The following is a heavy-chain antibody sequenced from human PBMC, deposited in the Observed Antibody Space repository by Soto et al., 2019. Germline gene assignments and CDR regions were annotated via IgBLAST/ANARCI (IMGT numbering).Heavy chain of an antibody. V-gene: IGHV3-23*01. D-gene: IGHD3-3*01. Sequence: EVQLLESGGGLVQPGGSLRLSCAASGFTFSSYAMSWVRQAPGKGLEWVSTISGSGGSTYYADSVKGRFTISRDNSKNTLYPQMNSLRAEDTAVYFCARFLEWFGELHYWGQGTLVTVSS. J-gene: IGHJ4*02. CDR3: ARFLEWFGELHY. CDR1: GFTFSSYA. CDR2: ISGSGGST.